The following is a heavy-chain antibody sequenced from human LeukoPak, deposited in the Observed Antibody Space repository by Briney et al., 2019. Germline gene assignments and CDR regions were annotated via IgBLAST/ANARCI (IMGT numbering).Heavy chain of an antibody. CDR3: ARGRISGSLNDY. CDR1: GYTFTSYD. Sequence: ASVKVSCKASGYTFTSYDINWVRQATGQGLEWMGWMNPNSGNTGYAQKFQGRVTVTRNTSISTAYMELSSLRSEDTAVYYCARGRISGSLNDYWGQGTLVTVSS. CDR2: MNPNSGNT. D-gene: IGHD5-12*01. V-gene: IGHV1-8*01. J-gene: IGHJ4*02.